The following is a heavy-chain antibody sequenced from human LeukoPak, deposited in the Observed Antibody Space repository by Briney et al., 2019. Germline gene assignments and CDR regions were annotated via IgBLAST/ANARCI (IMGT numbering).Heavy chain of an antibody. V-gene: IGHV1-8*01. Sequence: ASVKVSCKASGYTFTSYDINWVRQATGQGLESMGWMNPNSGNTGYAQKFQGRVTMTRNTSISTAYMELSSLRSEDTAVYYCPRALGDTAMDSWGQGTLVTVSS. CDR3: PRALGDTAMDS. CDR1: GYTFTSYD. D-gene: IGHD5-18*01. J-gene: IGHJ4*02. CDR2: MNPNSGNT.